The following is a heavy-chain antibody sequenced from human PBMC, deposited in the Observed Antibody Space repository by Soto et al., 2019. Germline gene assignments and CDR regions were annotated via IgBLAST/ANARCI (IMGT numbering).Heavy chain of an antibody. J-gene: IGHJ4*02. CDR1: GFTFSNAW. CDR2: IKSKTYGGTT. V-gene: IGHV3-15*01. CDR3: TTDPWGNSGFDY. Sequence: EVQLVESGGGLVKPVGSLRLSCAASGFTFSNAWMSWVRQAPGKGLECVGRIKSKTYGGTTEYAAPVKGRFTISRDDSKDTLYLQMNSLKTEDTAVYYCTTDPWGNSGFDYWGQGTLVTVSS. D-gene: IGHD6-19*01.